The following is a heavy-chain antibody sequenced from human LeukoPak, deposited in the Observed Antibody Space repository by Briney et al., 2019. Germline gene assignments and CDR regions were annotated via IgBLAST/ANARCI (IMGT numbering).Heavy chain of an antibody. CDR3: ARDRPLDSPSVYYYYYGMDV. CDR1: GYTFTSYD. CDR2: MNPNSGNT. V-gene: IGHV1-8*01. J-gene: IGHJ6*02. Sequence: GASVKVSCKASGYTFTSYDINWVRQAPGQGLEWMGWMNPNSGNTGYAQKFQGRVTMTRNTSISTAYMELSSLRSEDTAVYYCARDRPLDSPSVYYYYYGMDVWGQGTTVTVSS. D-gene: IGHD3/OR15-3a*01.